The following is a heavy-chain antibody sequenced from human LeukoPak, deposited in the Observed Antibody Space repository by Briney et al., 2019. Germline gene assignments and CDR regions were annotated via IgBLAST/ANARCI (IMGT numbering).Heavy chain of an antibody. J-gene: IGHJ4*02. Sequence: PGGSLRLSCAASGFTVGSNYMSWVRQAPGKGLEWVSVIYSGGSTYYADSVKGRFTISRDSSKNTLYLQMNSLRAEDTAVYYCARRVRYYFDYWGQGTLVTVSS. CDR1: GFTVGSNY. CDR2: IYSGGST. CDR3: ARRVRYYFDY. D-gene: IGHD3-16*01. V-gene: IGHV3-66*02.